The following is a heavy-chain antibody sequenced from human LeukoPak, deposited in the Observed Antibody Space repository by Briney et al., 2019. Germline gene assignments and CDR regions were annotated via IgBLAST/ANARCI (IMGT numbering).Heavy chain of an antibody. J-gene: IGHJ3*02. CDR1: GYTFTGYY. V-gene: IGHV1-2*02. CDR2: INPNSGDT. Sequence: ASVKVSCKASGYTFTGYYMHWVRQAPGQGLEWMGWINPNSGDTNYAQKLQGRVTMTTDTSTSTAYMELRSLRSDDTAVYYCTRVVKVIIAIRDAFDIWGQGTMVTVSS. D-gene: IGHD2-21*01. CDR3: TRVVKVIIAIRDAFDI.